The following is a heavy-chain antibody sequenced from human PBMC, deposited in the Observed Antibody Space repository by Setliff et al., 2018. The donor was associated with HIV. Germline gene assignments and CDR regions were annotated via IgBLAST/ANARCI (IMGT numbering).Heavy chain of an antibody. CDR1: GGPISTNDYY. CDR3: ARAPYYDFWSGYFSLTNLHVFDI. J-gene: IGHJ3*02. CDR2: VHYGGSI. Sequence: SETLSLTCTVSGGPISTNDYYWGFIRQSPGKGLEWIASVHYGGSIFYNPSLKSRVTLSVGTSKRQFFLNLSSVTAADTAVYYCARAPYYDFWSGYFSLTNLHVFDIWGQGTMVTVSS. V-gene: IGHV4-39*01. D-gene: IGHD3-3*01.